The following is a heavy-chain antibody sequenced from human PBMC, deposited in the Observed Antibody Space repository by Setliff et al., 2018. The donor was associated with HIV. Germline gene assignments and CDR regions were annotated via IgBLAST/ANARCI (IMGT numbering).Heavy chain of an antibody. CDR1: GYTFTSYG. D-gene: IGHD4-17*01. CDR3: ARDTVKATFSDY. J-gene: IGHJ4*02. V-gene: IGHV1-2*06. Sequence: GASVKVSCKASGYTFTSYGVSWVRQAPGQGLEWMGRINPNSGGTNYAQKFQGRVTMTRDTSISTAYMELSRLRSDDTAVYYCARDTVKATFSDYWGQGTLVTVSS. CDR2: INPNSGGT.